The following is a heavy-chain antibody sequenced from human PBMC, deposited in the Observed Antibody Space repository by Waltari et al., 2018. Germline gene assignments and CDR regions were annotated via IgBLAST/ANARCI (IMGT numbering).Heavy chain of an antibody. CDR2: IKQDGSVK. CDR1: GCTFSSYW. J-gene: IGHJ5*02. Sequence: EVQLVESGGGLVQPGGSLRISCAVAGCTFSSYWSSWVRQAPGKGLEWVANIKQDGSVKNYVDAVKGRFTISRDNAKNSLYLQMNSLRAEDTAVYYCAKDRGIAANLFDPWGQGTLVTVSS. CDR3: AKDRGIAANLFDP. D-gene: IGHD6-25*01. V-gene: IGHV3-7*01.